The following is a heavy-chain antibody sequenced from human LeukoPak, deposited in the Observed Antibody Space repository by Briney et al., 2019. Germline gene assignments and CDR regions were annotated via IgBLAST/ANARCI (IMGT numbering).Heavy chain of an antibody. D-gene: IGHD2-8*01. V-gene: IGHV4-59*08. J-gene: IGHJ6*03. Sequence: SETLSLTCTVSGGSISTYYWAWIRQPPGKGLEWIGYIYYSGSTNYNPSLKSRVTISVDTSRTHFSLKLSSVTAADTAVYYCARQTYCINGVCYTEEGEFYYYMDVWGKGTTVTVSS. CDR3: ARQTYCINGVCYTEEGEFYYYMDV. CDR1: GGSISTYY. CDR2: IYYSGST.